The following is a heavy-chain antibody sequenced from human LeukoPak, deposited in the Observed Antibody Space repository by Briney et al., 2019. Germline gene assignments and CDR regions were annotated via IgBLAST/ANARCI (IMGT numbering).Heavy chain of an antibody. J-gene: IGHJ6*03. V-gene: IGHV3-48*04. D-gene: IGHD3-10*01. Sequence: PGGSLRLSCAASGFTFSSYSMNWVRQAPGKGLEWVSYISRSSSSIYYADSVKGRFTISRDNAKNSLYLQMNSLRAEDTALYYCARVGPRFLYYYYYMDVWGKGTTVTVSS. CDR3: ARVGPRFLYYYYYMDV. CDR1: GFTFSSYS. CDR2: ISRSSSSI.